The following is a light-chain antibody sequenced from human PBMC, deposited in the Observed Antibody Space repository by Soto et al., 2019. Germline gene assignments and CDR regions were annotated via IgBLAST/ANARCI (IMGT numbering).Light chain of an antibody. CDR3: QQSFSSFRT. CDR1: HSSSNY. Sequence: DIQMTQSPSSLSASVGDRVTITCRASHSSSNYLNWYQQKPGIAPELLIYAASGLQSGVPSRFSGSGSGTDFTLTISSLQPEDFATYYCQQSFSSFRTFGQGTKVEIK. V-gene: IGKV1-39*01. J-gene: IGKJ1*01. CDR2: AAS.